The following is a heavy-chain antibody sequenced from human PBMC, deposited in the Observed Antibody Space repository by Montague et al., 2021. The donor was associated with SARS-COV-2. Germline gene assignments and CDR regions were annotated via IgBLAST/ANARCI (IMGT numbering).Heavy chain of an antibody. D-gene: IGHD6-19*01. CDR3: ARDRSRSGWDYYFDN. V-gene: IGHV4-59*01. CDR1: GGSLSTYY. J-gene: IGHJ4*02. Sequence: SETLSLTCTVSGGSLSTYYWSWIRQPPGKGLEWIGYIFHSGSTNYNPSLKNRVVMSVDTSKNQFSLQLTSVTAADTAVYYCARDRSRSGWDYYFDNWSQGTLVTVSS. CDR2: IFHSGST.